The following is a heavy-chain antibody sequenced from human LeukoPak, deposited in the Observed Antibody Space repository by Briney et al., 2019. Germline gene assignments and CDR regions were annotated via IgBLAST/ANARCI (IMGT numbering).Heavy chain of an antibody. CDR2: IYSSGST. J-gene: IGHJ4*02. CDR3: AREGPGRFGAPGPNVYSIDY. V-gene: IGHV4-59*01. D-gene: IGHD3-10*01. Sequence: SETLSLTCTVSGGSISSYYWSRIRQPPGKRLEWIGCIYSSGSTNYNPSLKSRVTISVATSKNQFSLKLTSVTAADTAVYYCAREGPGRFGAPGPNVYSIDYWGQGTLVTVSS. CDR1: GGSISSYY.